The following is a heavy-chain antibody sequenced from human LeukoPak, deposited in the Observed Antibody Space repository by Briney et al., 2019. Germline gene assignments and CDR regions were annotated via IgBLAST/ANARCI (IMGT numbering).Heavy chain of an antibody. CDR2: IYHSGST. CDR1: GGSLSSGGYY. Sequence: SETLSLACTVSGGSLSSGGYYWSWIRQPPGKGLEWIGYIYHSGSTYYNPSLKSRVTISVDRSKNQFSLKLSSVTAADTAVYYCARDSGGDLYARPDAFDIWGQGTMVTVSS. D-gene: IGHD2-21*02. CDR3: ARDSGGDLYARPDAFDI. V-gene: IGHV4-30-2*01. J-gene: IGHJ3*02.